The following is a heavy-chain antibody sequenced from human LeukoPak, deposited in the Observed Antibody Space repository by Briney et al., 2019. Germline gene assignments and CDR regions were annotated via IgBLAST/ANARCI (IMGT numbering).Heavy chain of an antibody. J-gene: IGHJ4*02. V-gene: IGHV3-30-3*01. CDR3: ARKYYYDSSGYSLTSPFDY. D-gene: IGHD3-22*01. CDR1: GFTFSSYA. CDR2: ISYDGSNK. Sequence: GGSLRLSCAASGFTFSSYAMPWVRQAPGKGLEWVAVISYDGSNKYYADSVKGRFTISRDNSKNTLYLQMNSLRAEDTAVYYCARKYYYDSSGYSLTSPFDYWGQGTLVTVSS.